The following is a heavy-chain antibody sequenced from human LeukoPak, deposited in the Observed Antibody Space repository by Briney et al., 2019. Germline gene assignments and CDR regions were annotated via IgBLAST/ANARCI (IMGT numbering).Heavy chain of an antibody. J-gene: IGHJ4*02. V-gene: IGHV3-66*01. CDR3: ARGNCSGGSCYDY. D-gene: IGHD2-15*01. CDR2: IYSGGST. Sequence: GGSLRLSCAASGFTFSSYWMHWVRQAPGKGLVWVSVIYSGGSTYYADSVKGRFTISRDNSKNTLYLQMNSLRAEDTAVYYCARGNCSGGSCYDYWGQGTLVTVSS. CDR1: GFTFSSYW.